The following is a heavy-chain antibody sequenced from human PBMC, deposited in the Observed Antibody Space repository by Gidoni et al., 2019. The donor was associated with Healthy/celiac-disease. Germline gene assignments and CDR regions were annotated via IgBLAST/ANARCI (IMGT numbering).Heavy chain of an antibody. CDR1: GFTFSSYA. V-gene: IGHV3-23*01. CDR2: ISGSGGST. J-gene: IGHJ6*02. Sequence: EVQLLESGGGLVQPGGSLRLSCAASGFTFSSYAMSGVRQAPGKGLEWVSAISGSGGSTYYADSVKGRFTISRDNSKNTLYLQMNSLRAEDTAVYYCAKGRGGATRVYYYGMDVWGQGTTVTVSS. D-gene: IGHD1-26*01. CDR3: AKGRGGATRVYYYGMDV.